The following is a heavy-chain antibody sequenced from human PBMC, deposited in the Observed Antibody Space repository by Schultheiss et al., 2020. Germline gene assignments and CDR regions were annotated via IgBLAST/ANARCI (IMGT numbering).Heavy chain of an antibody. CDR1: GGSISSVDYY. D-gene: IGHD3-22*01. CDR3: ARIYDSSGYGRRFDY. Sequence: SETLSLTCTVSGGSISSVDYYWSWIRQPPGKGLEWIGYIYSSGSTNYNPSLKSRVTMSVDTSRNQFSLKLSSVTAADTAVYYCARIYDSSGYGRRFDYWGQGTLVTVSS. V-gene: IGHV4-61*08. CDR2: IYSSGST. J-gene: IGHJ4*02.